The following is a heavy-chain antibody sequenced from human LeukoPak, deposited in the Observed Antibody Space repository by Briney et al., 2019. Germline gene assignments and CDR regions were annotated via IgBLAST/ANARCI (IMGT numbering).Heavy chain of an antibody. CDR3: ATYDSSGYYFDY. D-gene: IGHD3-22*01. J-gene: IGHJ4*02. V-gene: IGHV4-39*07. CDR1: GGSISSSSYY. Sequence: PSETLSLTCTVSGGSISSSSYYWGWIRQPPGKGLEWIGSIYYSGSTYYNPSLKSRVTISVDTSKNQFSLKVSSVSAADTAVYYCATYDSSGYYFDYWGQGTLVTVSS. CDR2: IYYSGST.